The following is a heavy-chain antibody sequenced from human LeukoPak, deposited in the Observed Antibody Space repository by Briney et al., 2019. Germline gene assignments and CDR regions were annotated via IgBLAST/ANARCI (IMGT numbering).Heavy chain of an antibody. CDR1: GGSFSGYY. CDR2: NNHSGST. V-gene: IGHV4-34*01. D-gene: IGHD3-10*01. CDR3: ARGRGGFTMVRGVMGPFAFDI. Sequence: SETLSLTCAVYGGSFSGYYWSWIRQPPGKGLEWIGENNHSGSTNYNPSLKSRVTISVDTSKNQFSLKLSSVTAADTAVYYCARGRGGFTMVRGVMGPFAFDIWGQGTMVTVSS. J-gene: IGHJ3*02.